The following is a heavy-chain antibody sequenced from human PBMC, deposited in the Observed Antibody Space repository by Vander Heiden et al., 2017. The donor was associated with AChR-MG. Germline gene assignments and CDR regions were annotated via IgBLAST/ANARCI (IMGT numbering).Heavy chain of an antibody. CDR3: ARGIAVAGFLDYYYYGMDV. Sequence: QVQLQQWGAGLLKLSETLSLTCAVYGGSFSGYYWSWIRQPPGKGLEWIGEINHSGSTNYNPSLKSRVTISVDTSKNQFSLKLSSVTAADTAVYYCARGIAVAGFLDYYYYGMDVWGQGTTVTVSS. CDR1: GGSFSGYY. D-gene: IGHD6-19*01. V-gene: IGHV4-34*01. J-gene: IGHJ6*02. CDR2: INHSGST.